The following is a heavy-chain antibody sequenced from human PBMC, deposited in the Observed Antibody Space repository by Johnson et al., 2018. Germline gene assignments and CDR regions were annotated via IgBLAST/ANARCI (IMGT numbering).Heavy chain of an antibody. V-gene: IGHV3-23*04. CDR1: GFTFSNYA. D-gene: IGHD2-2*01. Sequence: VQLVESGGGLVQPGGSLRLSCAASGFTFSNYALKWDRQAPGKGLEWAPVISDSGTSPYYADPVKGRFTISRDNSKNTLYLQMNSLRPADPAVYYWAKTPGTSCYLPMAVWGQGTTVTVSS. CDR3: AKTPGTSCYLPMAV. CDR2: ISDSGTSP. J-gene: IGHJ6*02.